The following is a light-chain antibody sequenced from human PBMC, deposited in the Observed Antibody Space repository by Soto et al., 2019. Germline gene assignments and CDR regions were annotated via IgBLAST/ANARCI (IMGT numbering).Light chain of an antibody. CDR2: GAS. CDR3: QQYCRSAWT. J-gene: IGKJ1*01. CDR1: QSVSSSY. V-gene: IGKV3-20*01. Sequence: VVTQVGAPISFSPGGRSTLSCRASQSVSSSYLAWYQQIPGQAPRLLIYGASSRATGIPDRFSGSGSGTDFTLTISRRGRKDFAVYYCQQYCRSAWTFGQRRNVEI.